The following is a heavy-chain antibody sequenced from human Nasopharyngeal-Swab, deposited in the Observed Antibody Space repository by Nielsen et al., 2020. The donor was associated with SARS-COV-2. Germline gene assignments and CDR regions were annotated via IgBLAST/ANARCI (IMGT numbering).Heavy chain of an antibody. CDR3: AKDRCSSTSCYPFDY. V-gene: IGHV3-48*04. CDR2: ISSSSSTI. J-gene: IGHJ4*02. Sequence: GESLKISCAASGFTFSSYSMNWVRQAPGKGLEWVSYISSSSSTIYYADSVKGRFTISRDNAKNSLYLQMNSLRAEDTAVFYCAKDRCSSTSCYPFDYWGQGTLVTVSS. D-gene: IGHD2-2*01. CDR1: GFTFSSYS.